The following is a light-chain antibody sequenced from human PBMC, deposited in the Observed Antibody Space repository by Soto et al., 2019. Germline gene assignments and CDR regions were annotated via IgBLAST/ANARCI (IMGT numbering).Light chain of an antibody. CDR3: QQYNNWPIT. V-gene: IGKV3-15*01. Sequence: EVVMKQSPATVSVSPGERATLSCRASQSVSSNLAWYQQKPGQAPRLLIYGASTRATGIPARFSGSGSGTEFTLTISSLQSEDFAVYYCQQYNNWPITFGQGTRLAI. CDR1: QSVSSN. J-gene: IGKJ5*01. CDR2: GAS.